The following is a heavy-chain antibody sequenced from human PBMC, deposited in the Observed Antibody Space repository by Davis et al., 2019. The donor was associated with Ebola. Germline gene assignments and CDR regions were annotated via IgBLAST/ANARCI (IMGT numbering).Heavy chain of an antibody. CDR1: GGSISSYY. CDR2: IYYSGST. D-gene: IGHD6-19*01. Sequence: MPSETLSLTCTVSGGSISSYYWNWIRQPPGKGLEWIGYIYYSGSTNYNPSLKSRVTISVDTSKNQFSLKLSSVTAADTAVYYCARGWRYSSGWNKSGRFDYWGQGTLVTVSS. V-gene: IGHV4-59*12. CDR3: ARGWRYSSGWNKSGRFDY. J-gene: IGHJ4*02.